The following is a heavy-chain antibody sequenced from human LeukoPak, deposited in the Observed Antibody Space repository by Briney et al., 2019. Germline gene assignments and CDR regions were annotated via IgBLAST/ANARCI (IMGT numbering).Heavy chain of an antibody. V-gene: IGHV4-59*02. J-gene: IGHJ4*02. CDR1: GGSVSGYY. Sequence: PSETLSLTCTVSGGSVSGYYWSWIRQPPGEGLEWIGYIYYSGTTNYNPSLKSRVTMSVDTSKNQFSLKVTSVTAADTAVYYCARFGAYYFDYWGQGTLVTVSS. CDR3: ARFGAYYFDY. CDR2: IYYSGTT. D-gene: IGHD3-10*01.